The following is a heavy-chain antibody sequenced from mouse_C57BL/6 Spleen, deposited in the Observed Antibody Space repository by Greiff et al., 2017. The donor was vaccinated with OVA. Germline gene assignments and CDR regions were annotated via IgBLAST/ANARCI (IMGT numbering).Heavy chain of an antibody. Sequence: EVKLVESGGGLVQPKGSLKLSCAASGFSFNTYAMNWVRQAPGKGLEWVARIRSKSNNYATYYADSVKDRFTISRDDSESMLYLQMNNLKTEDTAMYYCVRHGGLANWAWFAYWGQGTLVTVSA. CDR1: GFSFNTYA. CDR2: IRSKSNNYAT. J-gene: IGHJ3*01. CDR3: VRHGGLANWAWFAY. D-gene: IGHD4-1*01. V-gene: IGHV10-1*01.